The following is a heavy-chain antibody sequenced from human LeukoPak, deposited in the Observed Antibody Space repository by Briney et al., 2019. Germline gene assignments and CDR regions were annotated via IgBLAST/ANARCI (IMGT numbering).Heavy chain of an antibody. CDR2: MNQNGNEK. J-gene: IGHJ3*02. V-gene: IGHV3-7*05. Sequence: GGSLRLSCAASGFTFSSYWMSWVRQAPGKGLEWVANMNQNGNEKNYLDSVKGRFTISSDNAKNSLYLQLNSLRAEDTAVYYCSSPRGWHCCGAFDIWGQATMVTVSS. CDR3: SSPRGWHCCGAFDI. CDR1: GFTFSSYW. D-gene: IGHD6-19*01.